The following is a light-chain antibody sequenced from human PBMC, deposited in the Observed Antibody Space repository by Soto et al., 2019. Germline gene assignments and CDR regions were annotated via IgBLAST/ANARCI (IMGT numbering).Light chain of an antibody. V-gene: IGLV4-69*01. J-gene: IGLJ3*02. CDR1: TGHSSYA. CDR3: QTWATGPWV. Sequence: QPVLTQSPSAYASLGPSVKLTFTLSTGHSSYAIAWHQHQPEKGPRYLMKLYGDGRQSLGDGIPDRFSGSSSGAERYLTISRLQSEDEADYYGQTWATGPWVFGGGTKLTVL. CDR2: LYGDGRQ.